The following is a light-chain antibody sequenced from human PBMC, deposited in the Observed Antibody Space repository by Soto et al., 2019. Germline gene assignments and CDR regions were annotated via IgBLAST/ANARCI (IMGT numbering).Light chain of an antibody. J-gene: IGKJ2*01. V-gene: IGKV3-15*01. CDR1: QSVGRN. CDR3: QQYNKWPYT. CDR2: GTF. Sequence: EIVMTQSPVALSVSPGESAALSCRASQSVGRNFAWYQQRPGQALRVLIYGTFTRATGVPARFSGSGSGTDFTLTISSLQSEDFAVYYCQQYNKWPYTFGQGTRLEIK.